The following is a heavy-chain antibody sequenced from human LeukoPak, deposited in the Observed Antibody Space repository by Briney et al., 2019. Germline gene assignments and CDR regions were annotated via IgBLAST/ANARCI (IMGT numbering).Heavy chain of an antibody. CDR3: AREAGDNAFDI. D-gene: IGHD2-21*01. V-gene: IGHV1-2*02. Sequence: GASVKDSCKASGYTFTDYYMHWVRQAPGQGLEWMGWINPNSGGTNYAQKFQGRVTMTRDTSISTAYMEVSRLRSDDTAVYYCAREAGDNAFDIWGQGTMVTVSS. CDR2: INPNSGGT. J-gene: IGHJ3*02. CDR1: GYTFTDYY.